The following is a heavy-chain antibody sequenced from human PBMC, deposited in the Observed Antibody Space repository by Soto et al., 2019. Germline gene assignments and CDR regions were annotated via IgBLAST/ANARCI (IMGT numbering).Heavy chain of an antibody. V-gene: IGHV3-30*18. CDR1: GFTFSSYG. Sequence: EGSLRLSCAASGFTFSSYGMHWVRQAPGKGLEWVAVISYDGSNKYYADSVKGRFTISRDNSKNTLYLQMNSLRAEDTAVYYCAKSGVLLQQQLWRLYYFDYWGQGTLVTVSS. CDR2: ISYDGSNK. D-gene: IGHD6-13*01. J-gene: IGHJ4*02. CDR3: AKSGVLLQQQLWRLYYFDY.